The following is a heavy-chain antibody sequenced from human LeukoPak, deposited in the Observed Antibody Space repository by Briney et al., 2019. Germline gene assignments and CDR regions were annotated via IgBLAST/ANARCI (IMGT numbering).Heavy chain of an antibody. Sequence: AASAKVSCKASGYTFTSYGISWVRQAPGQGLEWMGRISAYNGNTNYAQKLQGRVTMTTDTSTSTAYMELRSLRSDDTAVYYCAELYCSSTSCYNHWFDPWGQGTLVTVSS. V-gene: IGHV1-18*04. CDR1: GYTFTSYG. J-gene: IGHJ5*02. CDR3: AELYCSSTSCYNHWFDP. D-gene: IGHD2-2*02. CDR2: ISAYNGNT.